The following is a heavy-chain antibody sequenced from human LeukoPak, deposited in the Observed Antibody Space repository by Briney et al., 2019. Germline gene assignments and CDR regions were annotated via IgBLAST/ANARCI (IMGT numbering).Heavy chain of an antibody. CDR1: GFTFSNYA. D-gene: IGHD6-6*01. CDR3: AKGESIAIDAFDI. Sequence: GGSLRLSCTASGFTFSNYAMTWVRQAPGKGLEWVSTISASGRSTYYADSVKGRFTISRDNSKNTLYLQMNSLRAEDTAVYYCAKGESIAIDAFDIWGQGTMVTVSS. CDR2: ISASGRST. V-gene: IGHV3-23*01. J-gene: IGHJ3*02.